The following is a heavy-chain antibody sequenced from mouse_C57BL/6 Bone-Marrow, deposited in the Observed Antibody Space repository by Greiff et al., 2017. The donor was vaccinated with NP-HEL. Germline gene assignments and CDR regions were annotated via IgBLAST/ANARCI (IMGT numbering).Heavy chain of an antibody. V-gene: IGHV5-17*01. D-gene: IGHD2-1*01. J-gene: IGHJ3*01. CDR3: ARPRYYGNYPAWFAY. CDR2: ISSGSSTI. CDR1: GFTFSDYG. Sequence: VQLKESGGGLVKPGGSLKLSCAASGFTFSDYGMHWVRQAPEKGLEWVAYISSGSSTIYYADTVKGRFTISRDNAKNTLFLQMTSLRSEDTAMYYCARPRYYGNYPAWFAYWGQGTLVTVSA.